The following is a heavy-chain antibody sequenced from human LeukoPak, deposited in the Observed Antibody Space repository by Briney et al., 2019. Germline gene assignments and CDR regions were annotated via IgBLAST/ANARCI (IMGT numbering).Heavy chain of an antibody. D-gene: IGHD4-17*01. Sequence: GGSLKLSCSASGFAFSGFAMGWVRQASGRGLKWVASISGSGDNTYYADSVEGRFTVSRDNAKNTLYLQMNSLTAEDTALYYCXRGXGGDYVPSRFDYWGQGTLVTVSS. CDR1: GFAFSGFA. J-gene: IGHJ4*02. CDR3: XRGXGGDYVPSRFDY. CDR2: ISGSGDNT. V-gene: IGHV3-23*01.